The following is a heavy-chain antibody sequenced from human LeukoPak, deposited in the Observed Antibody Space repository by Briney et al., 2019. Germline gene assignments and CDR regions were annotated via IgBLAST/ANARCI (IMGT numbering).Heavy chain of an antibody. CDR1: GFTFTSSA. D-gene: IGHD2-2*01. CDR3: ARHPLYCSSTSCPSSDY. J-gene: IGHJ4*02. Sequence: SVKVSCKASGFTFTSSAMQWVRQARGQRLEWIGWIVVGSGNTNYAQKFQERVTITRDKSISTAYLQWSSLKASDTAMYYCARHPLYCSSTSCPSSDYWGQGTLVTVSS. V-gene: IGHV1-58*02. CDR2: IVVGSGNT.